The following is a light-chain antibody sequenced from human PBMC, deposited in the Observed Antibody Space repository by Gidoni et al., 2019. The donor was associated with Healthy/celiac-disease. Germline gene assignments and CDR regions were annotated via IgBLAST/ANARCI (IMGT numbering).Light chain of an antibody. Sequence: DIQLTQSPSFLSASVGDRVTITCLASQGISSYLAWYQQKPGKAPKLLIYAASTLQSGVPSRFGGSVSGTEFTLTISSLQPEDFATYYCQQLNSYPLTFGGGTKVEIK. CDR1: QGISSY. CDR2: AAS. J-gene: IGKJ4*01. V-gene: IGKV1-9*01. CDR3: QQLNSYPLT.